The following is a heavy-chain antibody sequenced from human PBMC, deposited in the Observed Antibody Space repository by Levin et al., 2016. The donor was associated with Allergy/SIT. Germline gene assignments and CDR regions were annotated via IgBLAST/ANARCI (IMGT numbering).Heavy chain of an antibody. CDR3: ARYGGLVVDNSGYYYLPFDS. V-gene: IGHV4-34*01. Sequence: SETLSLTCAVFGETFIDYYWSWIRQPPGKGLEWIGEINHSGSTNYNPSLKSRVTISVDTSKNQISLSLRSVTAADTAVYYCARYGGLVVDNSGYYYLPFDSWGQGTLVTVSS. CDR2: INHSGST. D-gene: IGHD3-22*01. J-gene: IGHJ4*02. CDR1: GETFIDYY.